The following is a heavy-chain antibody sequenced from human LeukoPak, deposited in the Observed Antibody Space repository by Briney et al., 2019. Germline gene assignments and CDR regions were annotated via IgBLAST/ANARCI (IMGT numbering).Heavy chain of an antibody. J-gene: IGHJ6*03. D-gene: IGHD2-2*02. Sequence: ASVRVSCKASGYTFTSYGISWVRQAPGQGLEWMGWISAYNGNTNYAQMLQGRVTMTTDTSTSTAYMELRSLRSDDTAVYYCARDHYTAAPYYYYYMDVWGKGTTVTVSS. CDR3: ARDHYTAAPYYYYYMDV. V-gene: IGHV1-18*01. CDR1: GYTFTSYG. CDR2: ISAYNGNT.